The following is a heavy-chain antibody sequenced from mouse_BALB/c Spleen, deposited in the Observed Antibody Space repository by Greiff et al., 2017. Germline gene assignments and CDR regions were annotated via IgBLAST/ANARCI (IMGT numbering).Heavy chain of an antibody. V-gene: IGHV3-8*02. Sequence: VQLKQSGPSLVKPSQTLSLTCSVTGDSITSGYWNWIRKFPGNKLEYMGYISYSGSTYYNPSLKSRISITRDTSKNQYYLQLNSVTTEDTATYYCATTMITLYYFDYWGQGTTLTVSS. CDR2: ISYSGST. J-gene: IGHJ2*01. CDR3: ATTMITLYYFDY. D-gene: IGHD2-4*01. CDR1: GDSITSGY.